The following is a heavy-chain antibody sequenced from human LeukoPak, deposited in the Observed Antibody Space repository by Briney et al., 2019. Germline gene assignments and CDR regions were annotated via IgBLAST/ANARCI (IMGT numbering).Heavy chain of an antibody. J-gene: IGHJ4*02. CDR3: AREYYYGSGSYYNLLHFDS. Sequence: PSETLSLTCTVSGGSISTSSYYWGWIRQPPGKGLEWIGSIYYSGSTYYNPSLKSRVTISVDTSKNQFSLKLSSVTAADTAVYYCAREYYYGSGSYYNLLHFDSWGQGILVTVSS. V-gene: IGHV4-39*07. CDR2: IYYSGST. CDR1: GGSISTSSYY. D-gene: IGHD3-10*01.